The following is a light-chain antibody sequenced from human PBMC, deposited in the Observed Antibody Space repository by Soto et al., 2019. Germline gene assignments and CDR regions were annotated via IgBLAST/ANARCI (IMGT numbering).Light chain of an antibody. CDR2: AAS. CDR1: ESISSSF. Sequence: EIVLTQSPGTLSLSPGESVTLSCRASESISSSFLAWYQQKPDQAPRLLIYAASSRATGIPDRFSGSGSGTDSTLTISRLEPEDFAVYYCQQYGSSPITFGQGTRLEIK. CDR3: QQYGSSPIT. J-gene: IGKJ5*01. V-gene: IGKV3-20*01.